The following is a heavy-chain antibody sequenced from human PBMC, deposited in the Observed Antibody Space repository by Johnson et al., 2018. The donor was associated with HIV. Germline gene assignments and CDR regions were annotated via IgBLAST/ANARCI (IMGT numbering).Heavy chain of an antibody. CDR3: AKDNVVGALTIWGNRAFDS. Sequence: EVQLVESGGGVVQRGGSLRVSCAASGFTFSSYGLSWVRQAPGKGLEWVSAISGSGGSTFYADTMKGRFTISRDNSKSTLYLQMNSLSTEDTALYYCAKDNVVGALTIWGNRAFDSWGQGTMVTVSS. CDR1: GFTFSSYG. CDR2: ISGSGGST. V-gene: IGHV3-23*04. D-gene: IGHD1-26*01. J-gene: IGHJ3*01.